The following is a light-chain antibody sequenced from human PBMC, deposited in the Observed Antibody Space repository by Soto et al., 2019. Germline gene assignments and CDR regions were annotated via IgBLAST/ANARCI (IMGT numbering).Light chain of an antibody. CDR3: QQYGSSPLT. CDR1: QSVSGSF. V-gene: IGKV3-20*01. CDR2: GAS. J-gene: IGKJ4*01. Sequence: ELVLTQSPGILSSSPGQRATLSCRASQSVSGSFLAWYQQKPGQAPRLLIYGASSRATGIPHRFSGSGSGTDFTLTITGLEPGDFAVYYCQQYGSSPLTFGGGTKVEIK.